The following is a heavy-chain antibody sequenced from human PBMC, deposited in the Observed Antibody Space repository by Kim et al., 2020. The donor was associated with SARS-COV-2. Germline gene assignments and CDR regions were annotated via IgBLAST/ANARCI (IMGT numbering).Heavy chain of an antibody. V-gene: IGHV3-11*01. Sequence: KGRFTTSRDRAKNSLYLQMNSLRAEDTAVYYCARDRLDMVVVPAAIRPYWGQGTLVTVSA. D-gene: IGHD2-2*03. J-gene: IGHJ4*02. CDR3: ARDRLDMVVVPAAIRPY.